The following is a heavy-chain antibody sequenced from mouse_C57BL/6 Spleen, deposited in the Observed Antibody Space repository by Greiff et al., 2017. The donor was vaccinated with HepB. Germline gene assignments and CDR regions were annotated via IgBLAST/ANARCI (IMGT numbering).Heavy chain of an antibody. V-gene: IGHV1-22*01. CDR1: GYTFTDYN. J-gene: IGHJ2*01. D-gene: IGHD1-1*01. CDR2: INPNNGGT. Sequence: EVQLQQSGPELVKPGASVKMSCKASGYTFTDYNMHWVKQSHGKSLEWIGYINPNNGGTSYNQKFKGKATLTVNKSSSTAYMELRSLTSEDSAVYDCARCPPYDYGPFDYWGQGTTLTVSS. CDR3: ARCPPYDYGPFDY.